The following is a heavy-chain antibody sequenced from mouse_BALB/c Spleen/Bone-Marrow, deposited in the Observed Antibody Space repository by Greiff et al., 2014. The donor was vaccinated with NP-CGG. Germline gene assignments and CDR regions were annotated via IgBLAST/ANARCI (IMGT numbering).Heavy chain of an antibody. V-gene: IGHV2-6*02. CDR3: ARNSGGMIFDY. D-gene: IGHD2-3*01. CDR1: GFSLISYG. J-gene: IGHJ2*01. CDR2: IWSDGST. Sequence: VKLQESGPGLVAPSQSLSITCTVPGFSLISYGVHWVRQPPGKGLERLVVIWSDGSTTYNSALKSRLSISKDNSKSQVFLKMNSLQTDDTAMYYCARNSGGMIFDYWGQGTTLTVSS.